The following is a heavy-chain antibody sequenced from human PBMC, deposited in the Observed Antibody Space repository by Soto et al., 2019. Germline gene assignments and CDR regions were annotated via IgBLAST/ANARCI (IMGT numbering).Heavy chain of an antibody. D-gene: IGHD2-15*01. J-gene: IGHJ5*02. CDR1: GFTFSTYT. CDR3: AKDHQGSRNALFDP. V-gene: IGHV3-23*01. Sequence: PGGSLRLSCAASGFTFSTYTMSWVRQAPGKGLEWVSTISAGGGGTYYADSVKGRFIISRDNSKNSLYLQMNSLSAEDTAVYYCAKDHQGSRNALFDPWGQGTLVTVSS. CDR2: ISAGGGGT.